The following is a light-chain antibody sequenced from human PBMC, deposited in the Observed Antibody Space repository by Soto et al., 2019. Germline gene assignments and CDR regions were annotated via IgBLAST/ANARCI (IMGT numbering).Light chain of an antibody. J-gene: IGKJ5*01. V-gene: IGKV1-17*01. CDR2: PASAAS. Sequence: IQMTQSPSSLFASEEGRATIACRSSQGIRNDLGWYQQKPGKPPKLLIYPASAASSLQSGVPSRFSGSGSGTEFTLTISSLQPDDFATYYCQQYTSYPLTFGQGTRLEIK. CDR1: QGIRND. CDR3: QQYTSYPLT.